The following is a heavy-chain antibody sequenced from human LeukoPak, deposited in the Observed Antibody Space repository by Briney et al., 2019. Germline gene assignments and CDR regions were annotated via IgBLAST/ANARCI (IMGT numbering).Heavy chain of an antibody. V-gene: IGHV3-23*01. D-gene: IGHD6-6*01. CDR3: AKGSSSSRPYYFDY. J-gene: IGHJ4*02. CDR2: ITDNGGGT. CDR1: GFTFNNYA. Sequence: GGSLRLSCAASGFTFNNYAMSWVRQAPGKGLEWVSAITDNGGGTFYADSVKGRFTISRDNSRNTLYLQMSSLRAEDTAAYYCAKGSSSSRPYYFDYWGQGVLVTVPS.